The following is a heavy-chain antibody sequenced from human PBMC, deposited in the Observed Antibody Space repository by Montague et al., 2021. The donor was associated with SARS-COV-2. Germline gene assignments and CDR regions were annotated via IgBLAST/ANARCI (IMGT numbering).Heavy chain of an antibody. J-gene: IGHJ4*02. CDR3: ARDVPYDTLGH. CDR2: IYFSGGA. D-gene: IGHD3-22*01. V-gene: IGHV4-59*01. CDR1: GGSLSTYY. Sequence: SETLSLTCTVSGGSLSTYYWFWIRQPPGKGLEWIGHIYFSGGANYNPSFKSRVAISVDTSKNEISLKLKSVTAADTAVYYCARDVPYDTLGHWGQGTLVTVSS.